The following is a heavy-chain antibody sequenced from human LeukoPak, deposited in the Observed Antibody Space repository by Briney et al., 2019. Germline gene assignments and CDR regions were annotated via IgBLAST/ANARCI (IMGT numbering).Heavy chain of an antibody. CDR2: ISGSGGST. V-gene: IGHV3-23*01. J-gene: IGHJ4*02. D-gene: IGHD5-18*01. Sequence: PGGSLRLSCAASGFTFSSYAMYWVRQAPGKGLEWVSAISGSGGSTYYADSVKGRFTISRDNSKNTLYLQMNSLTAEDTALYHCARDRSYGSFDFWGQGTLVTVSS. CDR3: ARDRSYGSFDF. CDR1: GFTFSSYA.